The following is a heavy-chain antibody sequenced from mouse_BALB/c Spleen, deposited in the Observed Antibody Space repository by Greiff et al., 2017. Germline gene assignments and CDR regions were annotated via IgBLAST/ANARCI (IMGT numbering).Heavy chain of an antibody. CDR3: ARSVRSYYFDY. Sequence: QVQLQQPGAELVKPGASVKLSFKASGYTFTSYWMHWVKQRPGQGLEWIGEINPSNGRTNYNEKFKSKATLTVDKSSSTAYMQLSSLTSEDSAVYYCARSVRSYYFDYWGQGTTLTVSS. V-gene: IGHV1S81*02. J-gene: IGHJ2*01. CDR1: GYTFTSYW. CDR2: INPSNGRT. D-gene: IGHD1-1*01.